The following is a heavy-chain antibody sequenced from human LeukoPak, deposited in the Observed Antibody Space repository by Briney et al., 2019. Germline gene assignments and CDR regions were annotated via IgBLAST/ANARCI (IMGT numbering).Heavy chain of an antibody. Sequence: GGSLRLSCAASGFTFSSYSMNWVRQAPGKGLEWISYISSSSNTIYYADSVKGRFTISRDNAKNSLYLQMNSLRAEDTAVYYCARDQGYYYYDSSGFDYWGQGTLVTVSS. D-gene: IGHD3-22*01. CDR2: ISSSSNTI. CDR1: GFTFSSYS. J-gene: IGHJ4*02. V-gene: IGHV3-48*01. CDR3: ARDQGYYYYDSSGFDY.